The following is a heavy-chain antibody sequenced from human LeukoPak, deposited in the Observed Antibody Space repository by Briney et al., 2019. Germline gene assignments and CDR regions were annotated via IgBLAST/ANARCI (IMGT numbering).Heavy chain of an antibody. CDR1: GGSISSSSYY. CDR3: ATARGYSYGYGVH. V-gene: IGHV4-39*01. D-gene: IGHD5-18*01. J-gene: IGHJ4*02. Sequence: PSETLSLTCTVSGGSISSSSYYWGWIRQPPWKGLEWIGSIYYSGSTYYNPSLKSRVTISVDTSKNQFSLKLSSVTAADTAVYYCATARGYSYGYGVHWGQGTLVTVSS. CDR2: IYYSGST.